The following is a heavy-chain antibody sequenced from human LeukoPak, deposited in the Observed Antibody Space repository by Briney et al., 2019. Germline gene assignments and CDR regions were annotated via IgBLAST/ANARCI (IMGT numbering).Heavy chain of an antibody. V-gene: IGHV4-59*01. J-gene: IGHJ4*02. CDR3: ARYPGMATNHENFDY. CDR1: GGSISSYY. D-gene: IGHD5-24*01. Sequence: SETLSLTCTGSGGSISSYYWSWIRQPPGKGLEWIGYIYYSGSTNYNPSLKSRVTISVDTSKNQFSLKLSSVTAADTAVYYCARYPGMATNHENFDYWGQGTLVTVSS. CDR2: IYYSGST.